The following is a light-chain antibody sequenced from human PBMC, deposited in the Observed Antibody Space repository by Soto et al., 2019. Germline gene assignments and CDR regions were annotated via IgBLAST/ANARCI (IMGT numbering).Light chain of an antibody. V-gene: IGKV3-15*01. J-gene: IGKJ2*01. CDR2: GAS. CDR3: QQYDDWYT. Sequence: EVVMTQSPATLSVSPGERATLSCRASRSVNSNLAWYQQKLGQAPRLLIYGASNRATGIPARFSGSGSGTDFTLTISSPQSEDFGVYYCQQYDDWYTFGQGTKLEIK. CDR1: RSVNSN.